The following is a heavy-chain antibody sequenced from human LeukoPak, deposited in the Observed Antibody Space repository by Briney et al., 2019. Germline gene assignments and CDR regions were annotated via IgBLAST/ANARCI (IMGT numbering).Heavy chain of an antibody. V-gene: IGHV6-1*01. CDR2: TYYRSKWYN. CDR3: ARDRSYGYGSHFDY. J-gene: IGHJ4*02. Sequence: SQTLSLTCAISGDSVSSNSTAWNWLRQSPSRGLEWLGRTYYRSKWYNDYAVSVKGRITINPDTSKNQFSLQLNSVTPEDTAVYYCARDRSYGYGSHFDYWGQGTLVTVSS. D-gene: IGHD5-18*01. CDR1: GDSVSSNSTA.